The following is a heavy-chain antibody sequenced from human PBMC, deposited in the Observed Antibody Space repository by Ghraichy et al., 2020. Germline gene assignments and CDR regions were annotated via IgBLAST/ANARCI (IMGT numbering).Heavy chain of an antibody. CDR2: ISSSSTI. J-gene: IGHJ4*02. Sequence: GGSLRLSCAASGFTFSSYSMNWVRQAPGKGLEWVSYISSSSTIYYADSVKGRFTISRDNAKNSLYLQMNSLRAEDTAVYYCARDFFGYCSSTSCPNSGYWGQGTLVTVSS. D-gene: IGHD2-2*03. CDR1: GFTFSSYS. CDR3: ARDFFGYCSSTSCPNSGY. V-gene: IGHV3-48*04.